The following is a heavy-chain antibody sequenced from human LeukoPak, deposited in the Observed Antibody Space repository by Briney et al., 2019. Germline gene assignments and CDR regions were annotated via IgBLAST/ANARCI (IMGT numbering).Heavy chain of an antibody. D-gene: IGHD1-1*01. CDR2: INPNSGDT. Sequence: ASVKVSCKASGYTFTGYYVHWVRQAPGQGLEWMGWINPNSGDTNYAQKFQGRVTMTRDTSISTAYMELSGLRSDDTAVYYCARCSTPHWIFDAFDIWGQGTMVTVSS. CDR3: ARCSTPHWIFDAFDI. J-gene: IGHJ3*02. V-gene: IGHV1-2*02. CDR1: GYTFTGYY.